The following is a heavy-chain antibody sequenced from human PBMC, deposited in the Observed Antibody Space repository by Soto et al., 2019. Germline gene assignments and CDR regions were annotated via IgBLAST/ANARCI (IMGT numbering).Heavy chain of an antibody. Sequence: EVQLVESGGGLIQPGGSLRLSCAASGFTVSSNYMTWVRQVPGKGLEWVSVIYEGGTTYYADSVKGRFTISRDNSKNTLYLQMNSLRPEDSAVYYCTREVHDYGDYGYWGQGTLVTVSS. CDR1: GFTVSSNY. D-gene: IGHD4-17*01. CDR2: IYEGGTT. V-gene: IGHV3-53*01. J-gene: IGHJ4*02. CDR3: TREVHDYGDYGY.